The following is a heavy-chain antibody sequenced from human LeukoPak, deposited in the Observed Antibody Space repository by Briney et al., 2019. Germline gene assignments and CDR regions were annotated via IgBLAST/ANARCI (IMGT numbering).Heavy chain of an antibody. V-gene: IGHV3-73*01. CDR3: TRGSTTVTTDFDY. Sequence: GGSLRLSCAASGFTFSGSAMHWVRQASGKGVEGVGRIRSKAKSYATAYAAWVKGRFTISRDDSKKTAYLQMNSLKTEDTAVYYCTRGSTTVTTDFDYCGQGTLVTVSS. J-gene: IGHJ4*02. CDR2: IRSKAKSYAT. D-gene: IGHD4-17*01. CDR1: GFTFSGSA.